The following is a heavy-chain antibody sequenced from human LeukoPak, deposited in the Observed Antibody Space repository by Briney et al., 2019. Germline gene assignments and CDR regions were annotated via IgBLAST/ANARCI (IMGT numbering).Heavy chain of an antibody. D-gene: IGHD3-22*01. Sequence: SQTLSLTCAISGDIVSSNSAAWNWIRQSPSRGLEWLGRTYYRSKWYNEYAVSVRSRITINPDTSKNQFSLQMDSVTPEDTAVYYCAKTPPNYEYGMDVWGQGTTVTVSS. CDR2: TYYRSKWYN. V-gene: IGHV6-1*01. CDR3: AKTPPNYEYGMDV. CDR1: GDIVSSNSAA. J-gene: IGHJ6*02.